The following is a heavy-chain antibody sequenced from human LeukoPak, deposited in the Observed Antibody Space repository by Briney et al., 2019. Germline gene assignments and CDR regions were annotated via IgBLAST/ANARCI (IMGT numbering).Heavy chain of an antibody. CDR1: RGSLSRNY. Sequence: SETRSLTRTDSRGSLSRNYWSWIRHPPGKGLEWMGPIYYSDSTNYNHSLMSRVTISVDTSKHQYSLKLSSVTAADTDVYYCARRSCSGGRYYYAYWGQGTLVTVSS. V-gene: IGHV4-59*08. J-gene: IGHJ4*02. CDR3: ARRSCSGGRYYYAY. CDR2: IYYSDST. D-gene: IGHD2-15*01.